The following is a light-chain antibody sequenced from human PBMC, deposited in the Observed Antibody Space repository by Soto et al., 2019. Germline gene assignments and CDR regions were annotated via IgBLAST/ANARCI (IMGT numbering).Light chain of an antibody. J-gene: IGLJ3*02. CDR1: SGDVGFYDF. V-gene: IGLV2-14*03. CDR3: ASYTGSSTYV. CDR2: GVT. Sequence: QSALTQPASMSGSPGQSITISCTGTSGDVGFYDFVSWYQQHPGKVSRLIIYGVTKRPSGVSHRFSGSKSGNTASLTISGLQVEDEADYSCASYTGSSTYVFGGGTKLTVL.